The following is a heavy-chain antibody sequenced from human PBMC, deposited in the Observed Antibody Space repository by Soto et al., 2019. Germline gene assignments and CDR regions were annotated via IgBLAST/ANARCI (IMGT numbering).Heavy chain of an antibody. Sequence: EVQLAESGGGLVQPGGSLRLSCAASGFTFSHYWMHWVRQAPGKGLVWVSRINPDGSSTNYADSVKGRFTISRDNAKNTLDLQMNSLRAEDTAVYYCGRGGSNSPNGMDVWGQGTTVTVSS. D-gene: IGHD4-4*01. CDR2: INPDGSST. CDR3: GRGGSNSPNGMDV. CDR1: GFTFSHYW. J-gene: IGHJ6*02. V-gene: IGHV3-74*01.